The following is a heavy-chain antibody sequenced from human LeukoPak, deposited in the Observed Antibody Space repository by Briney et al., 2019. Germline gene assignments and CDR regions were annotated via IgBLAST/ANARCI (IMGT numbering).Heavy chain of an antibody. J-gene: IGHJ4*02. D-gene: IGHD3-22*01. CDR3: ARASDYYDSSGYSEFDY. Sequence: ASVTVSCKASGYTFINYAINWVRQAPGQGLEWMGWISAYNGNTNYAQKLQGRVTMTTDTSTSTAYMELRGLRSDDTAVYYCARASDYYDSSGYSEFDYWGQGTLVTVSS. CDR2: ISAYNGNT. CDR1: GYTFINYA. V-gene: IGHV1-18*01.